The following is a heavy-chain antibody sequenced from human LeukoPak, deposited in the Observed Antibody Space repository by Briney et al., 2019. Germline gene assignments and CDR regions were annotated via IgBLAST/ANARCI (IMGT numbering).Heavy chain of an antibody. CDR2: IYYSGST. V-gene: IGHV4-59*12. CDR3: ASVPGYYDILTGWSQYYYYMDV. D-gene: IGHD3-9*01. Sequence: RPSETLSLTGTVSGGSISSDYWSWIRQPPGKGLEWIRLIYYSGSTNYNPSLKSRVTISVDTSKNQFSLKLSSVTAADTAVYYCASVPGYYDILTGWSQYYYYMDVWGKGTTVTVSS. CDR1: GGSISSDY. J-gene: IGHJ6*03.